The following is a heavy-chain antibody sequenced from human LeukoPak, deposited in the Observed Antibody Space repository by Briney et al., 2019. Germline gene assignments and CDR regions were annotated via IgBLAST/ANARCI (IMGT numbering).Heavy chain of an antibody. CDR3: AREGWWWELHYYYYMDV. J-gene: IGHJ6*03. CDR1: GYTFTSYA. CDR2: INPSGGST. D-gene: IGHD1-26*01. Sequence: ASVKVSCKASGYTFTSYAMHWVRQAPGQGLEWMGIINPSGGSTSYAQKFQGRVTMTRDTSTSTVYMELSSLRSEDTAVYYCAREGWWWELHYYYYMDVWGKGTTVTVSS. V-gene: IGHV1-46*01.